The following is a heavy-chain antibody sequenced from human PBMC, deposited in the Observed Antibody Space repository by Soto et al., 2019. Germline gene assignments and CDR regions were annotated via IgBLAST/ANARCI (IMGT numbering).Heavy chain of an antibody. CDR1: GFKFNMDA. V-gene: IGHV3-30-3*01. J-gene: IGHJ4*02. CDR3: ARSSSGWPAFDY. D-gene: IGHD6-19*01. Sequence: VSLSCAASGFKFNMDAMKWVHQAPGKGLEWVAVISYDGSNKYYADSVKGRFTISRDNSKNTLYLQMNSLRAEDTAVYYCARSSSGWPAFDYWGQGTLVTVS. CDR2: ISYDGSNK.